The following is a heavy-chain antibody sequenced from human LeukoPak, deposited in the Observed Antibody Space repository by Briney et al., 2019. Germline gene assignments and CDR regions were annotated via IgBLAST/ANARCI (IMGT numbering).Heavy chain of an antibody. D-gene: IGHD4-17*01. Sequence: GGSLRLSCAASGFTFTNYVMSWVRQAPGKGLEWVSGTSDSGGSTYYADSVKGRFTISRDNSKNTLYLQMNSLRAEDTAVYYCAKGPLGDVDYWGQGTLVTVSS. J-gene: IGHJ4*02. CDR2: TSDSGGST. V-gene: IGHV3-23*01. CDR3: AKGPLGDVDY. CDR1: GFTFTNYV.